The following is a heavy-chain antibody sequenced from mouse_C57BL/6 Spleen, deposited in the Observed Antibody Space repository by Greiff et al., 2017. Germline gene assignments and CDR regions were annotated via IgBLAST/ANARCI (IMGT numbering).Heavy chain of an antibody. CDR3: ARRDSLYAMDY. Sequence: EVKLMESGGGLVQPGGSLKLSCAASGFTFSDYGMAWVRQAPRKGPEWVAFISNLAYSIYYADTVTGRFTISRENAKNTLDLEMSSLRSEDTAMYYCARRDSLYAMDYWGQGTSVTVSS. CDR1: GFTFSDYG. V-gene: IGHV5-15*01. J-gene: IGHJ4*01. CDR2: ISNLAYSI. D-gene: IGHD3-3*01.